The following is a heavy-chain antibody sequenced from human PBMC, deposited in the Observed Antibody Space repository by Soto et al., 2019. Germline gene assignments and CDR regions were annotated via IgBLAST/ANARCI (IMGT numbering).Heavy chain of an antibody. J-gene: IGHJ2*01. CDR1: GGTFSSYA. CDR3: ARSHSSSTSCYSCGKDWYFDL. CDR2: IIPIFGTA. V-gene: IGHV1-69*13. Sequence: SVKVSFKASGGTFSSYAISWVRQAPGQGLEWMGGIIPIFGTANYAQKFQGRVTITADESTSTAYMELSSLRSEDTAVYYCARSHSSSTSCYSCGKDWYFDLWGRGTLVTVSS. D-gene: IGHD2-2*01.